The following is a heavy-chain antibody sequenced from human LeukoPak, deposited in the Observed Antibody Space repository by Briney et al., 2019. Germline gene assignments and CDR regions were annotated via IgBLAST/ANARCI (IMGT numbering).Heavy chain of an antibody. V-gene: IGHV3-30*18. Sequence: GGSPRLSCAASGFTFSSYGMHWVRQAPGKGLEWVAVISYDGSNKYYADSVKGRFTISRDNSKNTLYLQMNSLRAEDTAVYYCAKALTFYIGSYDYWGQGTLVTVSS. J-gene: IGHJ4*02. CDR2: ISYDGSNK. CDR1: GFTFSSYG. D-gene: IGHD1-26*01. CDR3: AKALTFYIGSYDY.